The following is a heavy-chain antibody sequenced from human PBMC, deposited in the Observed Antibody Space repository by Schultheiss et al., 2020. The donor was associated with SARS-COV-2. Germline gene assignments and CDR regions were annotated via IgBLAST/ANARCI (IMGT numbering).Heavy chain of an antibody. CDR2: IFSNDEK. CDR1: GFSLSNARMG. V-gene: IGHV2-26*01. CDR3: AHSPGTENWFDP. D-gene: IGHD3/OR15-3a*01. Sequence: SGPTLVKPTETLTLTCTVSGFSLSNARMGVSWIRQPPGKALEWLAHIFSNDEKSYSTSLKSRLTISKDTSKSQVVLTMTNMDPVDTATYYCAHSPGTENWFDPWGQGTLVTVSS. J-gene: IGHJ5*02.